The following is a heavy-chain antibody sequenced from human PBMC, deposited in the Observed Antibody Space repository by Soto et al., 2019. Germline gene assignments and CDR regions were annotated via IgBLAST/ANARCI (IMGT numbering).Heavy chain of an antibody. CDR3: AREDSSRVRQEFDY. J-gene: IGHJ4*02. CDR2: INASNGNT. V-gene: IGHV1-3*01. CDR1: GYTFTSYA. D-gene: IGHD6-13*01. Sequence: ASVKVSCKASGYTFTSYAMHWVRQAPGQRLEWVGWINASNGNTKYSQKFQGRVTITRDTSASTAYMALSSLRSEDTAVNYCAREDSSRVRQEFDYWGQGTLVTVSS.